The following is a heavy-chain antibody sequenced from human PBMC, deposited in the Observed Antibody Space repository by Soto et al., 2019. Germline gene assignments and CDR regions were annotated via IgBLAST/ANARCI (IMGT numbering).Heavy chain of an antibody. D-gene: IGHD6-13*01. CDR2: IYPSDSYT. CDR3: ARLQAAAGDNDLTFDY. Sequence: GAALKISCEGSGYRFATYWIGWVRQMPGKGLEWMGIIYPSDSYTNYSPSFQGHVTISADKSISTAYLQWSSLKASDTAMYYCARLQAAAGDNDLTFDYWGQGTLVTVSS. V-gene: IGHV5-10-1*01. CDR1: GYRFATYW. J-gene: IGHJ4*02.